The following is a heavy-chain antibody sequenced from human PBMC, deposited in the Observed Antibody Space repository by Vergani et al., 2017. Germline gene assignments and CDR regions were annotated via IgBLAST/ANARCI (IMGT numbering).Heavy chain of an antibody. CDR2: IKQDGSEK. CDR1: GFTFSSYW. J-gene: IGHJ4*02. CDR3: ASYKRGYSYGQYYFDY. V-gene: IGHV3-7*01. D-gene: IGHD5-18*01. Sequence: EVQLVESGGGLVQPGGSLRLSCAASGFTFSSYWMSWVRQAPGKGLEWVANIKQDGSEKYYVDSVKGRFTISRDNAKNSLYLQMNSLRAEDTAVYYCASYKRGYSYGQYYFDYWGQGTLVTVSS.